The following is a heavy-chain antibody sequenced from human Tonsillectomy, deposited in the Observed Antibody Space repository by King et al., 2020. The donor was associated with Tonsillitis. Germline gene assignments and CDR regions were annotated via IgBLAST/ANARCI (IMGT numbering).Heavy chain of an antibody. Sequence: QLVQSGGGLVQPGGSLRLSCAASEFTFSSYGMHWVRQVTGKGLEWVSAIGAGGDTYYVDSVKGRFTISRENAKSSLFLQMNSLTAGDTAVYYCARSLDTSAAKDAYDMWGQGTMVIVSS. V-gene: IGHV3-13*01. CDR3: ARSLDTSAAKDAYDM. CDR1: EFTFSSYG. J-gene: IGHJ3*02. D-gene: IGHD3-22*01. CDR2: IGAGGDT.